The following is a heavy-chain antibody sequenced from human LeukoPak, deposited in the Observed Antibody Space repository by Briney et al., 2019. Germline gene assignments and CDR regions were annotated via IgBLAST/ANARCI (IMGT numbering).Heavy chain of an antibody. V-gene: IGHV4-59*01. CDR3: ARDHTNYDFWSGYYTWHWFDP. J-gene: IGHJ5*02. D-gene: IGHD3-3*01. CDR1: GGSISSYY. Sequence: KSSETLSLTGTVSGGSISSYYWSWIRQPPGKGLEWIGYIYYSGSTNYNPSLKSRVTISVDTSKNQFSLKLSSVTAADTAVYYCARDHTNYDFWSGYYTWHWFDPWGQGTLVTVSS. CDR2: IYYSGST.